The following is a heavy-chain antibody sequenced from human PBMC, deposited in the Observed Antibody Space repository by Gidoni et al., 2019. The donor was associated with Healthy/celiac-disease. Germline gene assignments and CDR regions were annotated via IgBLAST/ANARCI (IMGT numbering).Heavy chain of an antibody. CDR2: ISSSSSYI. D-gene: IGHD3-3*01. Sequence: EVQLVESGGGLVKPGGSLRLSCAAPGVTFSSLSMNWVRQAPGKGLEGVSSISSSSSYIYYADSVKGRFTISRDNAKNSLYLQMNSLRAEDTAVYYCARDPKEVYDFWSGPGWFDPWGQGTLVTVSS. CDR3: ARDPKEVYDFWSGPGWFDP. V-gene: IGHV3-21*01. J-gene: IGHJ5*02. CDR1: GVTFSSLS.